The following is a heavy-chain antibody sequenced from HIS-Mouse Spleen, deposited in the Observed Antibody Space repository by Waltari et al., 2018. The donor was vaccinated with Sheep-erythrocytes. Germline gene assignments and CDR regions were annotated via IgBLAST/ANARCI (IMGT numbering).Heavy chain of an antibody. CDR2: IIPILGIA. CDR1: GGTFSSYA. J-gene: IGHJ4*02. V-gene: IGHV1-69*04. CDR3: AQTGATTPHFDY. Sequence: QVQLVQSGAEVKKPGSSVKVSCKASGGTFSSYAISWGRQAPGQGLEWMGRIIPILGIANYGQKFQGRVTSTADKSTGTAYMELSSRGSEDTAVYYCAQTGATTPHFDYWGQGTLVTVSS. D-gene: IGHD1-26*01.